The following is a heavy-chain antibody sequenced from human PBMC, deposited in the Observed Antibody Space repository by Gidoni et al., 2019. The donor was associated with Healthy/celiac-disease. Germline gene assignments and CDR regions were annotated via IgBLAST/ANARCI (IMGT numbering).Heavy chain of an antibody. Sequence: QVQLVQSGAEVKKPGASVKVSCKASGYTFTSYAMHWVRQAPGQRLEWMGWINAGNGNTKYPQKFQGRVTITRDTSASTAYMELSSLRSEDTAVYYCARSSILRYFDWLSYYGMDVWGQGTTVTVSS. CDR1: GYTFTSYA. D-gene: IGHD3-9*01. V-gene: IGHV1-3*01. CDR3: ARSSILRYFDWLSYYGMDV. J-gene: IGHJ6*02. CDR2: INAGNGNT.